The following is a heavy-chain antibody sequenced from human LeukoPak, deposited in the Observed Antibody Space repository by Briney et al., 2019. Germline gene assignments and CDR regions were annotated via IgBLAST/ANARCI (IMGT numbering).Heavy chain of an antibody. CDR1: GFTFTTYW. Sequence: PGGSLRLSCAASGFTFTTYWMHWVRQAPGKGLVWVSRINGIGSSSNYADSVKGRFTISRDNARNTLYLQMNSLRAEDTALYCCARTSPTSHFDFWGQGTLVTVSS. CDR3: ARTSPTSHFDF. V-gene: IGHV3-74*01. CDR2: INGIGSSS. D-gene: IGHD3-16*01. J-gene: IGHJ4*02.